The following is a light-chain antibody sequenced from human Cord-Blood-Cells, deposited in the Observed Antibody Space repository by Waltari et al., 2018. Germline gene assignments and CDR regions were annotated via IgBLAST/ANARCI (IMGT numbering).Light chain of an antibody. CDR3: QQRSNWPPLT. J-gene: IGKJ4*01. V-gene: IGKV3-11*01. CDR1: QSVSSY. Sequence: EIVLTQSPATLALSPGDRATLSCRASQSVSSYFAWYQHKPVQAPRFLIYDASNRATGIPARFSGSGSGTDFTLTISSLEPEDFAVYYCQQRSNWPPLTFGGGTKVEIK. CDR2: DAS.